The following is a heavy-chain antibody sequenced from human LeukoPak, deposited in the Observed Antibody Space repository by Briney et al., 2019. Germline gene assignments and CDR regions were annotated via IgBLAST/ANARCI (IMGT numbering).Heavy chain of an antibody. CDR3: ARDLKQFGGWFDY. D-gene: IGHD6-19*01. CDR2: INAGNGNT. V-gene: IGHV1-3*01. Sequence: ASVKVSCKASGYTLTNYAIHWVRQAPGQRLEWMGWINAGNGNTKYSPKFQGRVTITRDTSASTAYMELSSLRSEDTAVYYCARDLKQFGGWFDYWGQGTLVTVSS. J-gene: IGHJ4*02. CDR1: GYTLTNYA.